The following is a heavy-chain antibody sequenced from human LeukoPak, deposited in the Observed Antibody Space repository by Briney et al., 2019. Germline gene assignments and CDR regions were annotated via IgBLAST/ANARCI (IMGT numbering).Heavy chain of an antibody. CDR2: INHSGST. D-gene: IGHD3-22*01. Sequence: SETLSLTCAVYGGSFSGYYWSWIRQPPGKGLEWIGEINHSGSTNYNPSLKSRVTISVDTSKNQFSLKLSSVTAADTAVYYCARGPRITMIVVVQRRGAFDIWGQGTMVTVSS. V-gene: IGHV4-34*01. J-gene: IGHJ3*02. CDR1: GGSFSGYY. CDR3: ARGPRITMIVVVQRRGAFDI.